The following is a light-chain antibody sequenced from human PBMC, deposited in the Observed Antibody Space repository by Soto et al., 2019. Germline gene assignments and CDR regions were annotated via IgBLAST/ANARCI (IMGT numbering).Light chain of an antibody. CDR2: GAS. J-gene: IGKJ3*01. CDR1: QSVSSSY. Sequence: EIVVTQSPGTLSLSPGERATLSCRVSQSVSSSYLAWYQQKPGQAPRLLIYGASSRATGIPDRFSGSGSGTDFTLTISRLEPEDFAVYYCQQYGSSLQFTFGPGTKVDIK. CDR3: QQYGSSLQFT. V-gene: IGKV3-20*01.